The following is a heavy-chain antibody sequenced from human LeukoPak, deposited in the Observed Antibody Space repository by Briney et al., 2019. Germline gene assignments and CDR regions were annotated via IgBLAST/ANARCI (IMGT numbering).Heavy chain of an antibody. Sequence: SETLSLTCTVSDGSLSSSSYYWGWIRQSPGKGLEWIGSIYYSGTTYYNPSLKSRVTISLDTSKKQFSLKLSSVTAADTAVYYCARKGSSWKEEYFHHWGQGTLVTVSS. CDR2: IYYSGTT. CDR1: DGSLSSSSYY. D-gene: IGHD6-13*01. V-gene: IGHV4-39*07. J-gene: IGHJ1*01. CDR3: ARKGSSWKEEYFHH.